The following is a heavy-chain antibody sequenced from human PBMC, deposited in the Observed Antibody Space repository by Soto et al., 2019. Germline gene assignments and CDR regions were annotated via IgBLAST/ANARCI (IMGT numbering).Heavy chain of an antibody. CDR1: GYTFTKYG. CDR2: ISINHRNT. V-gene: IGHV1-18*01. D-gene: IGHD2-2*02. CDR3: ARGGYCSSPSCYKVYYYGMDV. Sequence: ASVKVSCKASGYTFTKYGISWVRQAPGQGLEWMGWISINHRNTNYAQNLQGRVTMTIDTYTSTAYVELRNLRYDDTAVYFCARGGYCSSPSCYKVYYYGMDVWGQGATVPV. J-gene: IGHJ6*02.